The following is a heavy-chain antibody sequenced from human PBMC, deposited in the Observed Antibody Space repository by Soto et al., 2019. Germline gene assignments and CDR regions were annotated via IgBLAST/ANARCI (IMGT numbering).Heavy chain of an antibody. V-gene: IGHV3-74*01. D-gene: IGHD3-22*01. CDR1: GFTFSSHW. J-gene: IGHJ4*02. CDR3: ARDPAWDYYDSNDTTYAY. Sequence: EVQLVESGGGLVQPGGSLRLSCAASGFTFSSHWMHWVRQAPGKGLVWVSRINSDGSSTSYADSVKGRFTISRDNAKNTLYLQMNSLRAEDTAVYYCARDPAWDYYDSNDTTYAYGGQGTLVTVSS. CDR2: INSDGSST.